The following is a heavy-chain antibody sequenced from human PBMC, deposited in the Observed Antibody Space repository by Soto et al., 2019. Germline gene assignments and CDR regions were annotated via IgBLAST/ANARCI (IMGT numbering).Heavy chain of an antibody. Sequence: SETLSLTCTVSGGSISSYYWSWIRQPPGKGLEWIGYIYYSGSTNYNPSLKSRVTISVDTSKNQFSLKLSSVTAADTAVYYCARSLGVGATKDYFDYWGQGTLVTVSS. CDR1: GGSISSYY. CDR3: ARSLGVGATKDYFDY. V-gene: IGHV4-59*01. CDR2: IYYSGST. D-gene: IGHD1-26*01. J-gene: IGHJ4*02.